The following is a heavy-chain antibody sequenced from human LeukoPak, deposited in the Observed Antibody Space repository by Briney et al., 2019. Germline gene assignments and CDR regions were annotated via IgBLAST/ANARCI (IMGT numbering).Heavy chain of an antibody. V-gene: IGHV5-51*01. J-gene: IGHJ6*02. D-gene: IGHD5-18*01. CDR3: ARQYSYGPVYVLDV. CDR1: GYTFTSYW. CDR2: IYPGDSDT. Sequence: GESLKISCRGSGYTFTSYWLAWVRQLPGKGLEWMGIIYPGDSDTRYSPSFQGQVTISADKSISTAYLQWSSLKASDTAIYYCARQYSYGPVYVLDVWGQGTTVTVSS.